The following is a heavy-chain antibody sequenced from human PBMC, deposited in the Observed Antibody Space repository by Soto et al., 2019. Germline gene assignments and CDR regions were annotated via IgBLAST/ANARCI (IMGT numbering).Heavy chain of an antibody. CDR3: AREYSGYDNY. D-gene: IGHD5-12*01. CDR1: GGTFSSYT. CDR2: FIPILGIA. J-gene: IGHJ4*02. Sequence: QVQLVQSGAEVKKPGSSVKVSCKASGGTFSSYTISWVRQAPGQGLEWMGRFIPILGIANYAQKFQGRVTITADKSTSTAYMELSSLRSEDTAVYYCAREYSGYDNYWGQGTLVTVSS. V-gene: IGHV1-69*08.